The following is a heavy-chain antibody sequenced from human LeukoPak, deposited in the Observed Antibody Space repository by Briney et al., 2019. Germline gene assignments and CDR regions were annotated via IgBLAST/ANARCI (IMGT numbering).Heavy chain of an antibody. D-gene: IGHD2-2*01. J-gene: IGHJ6*03. CDR1: GYTFTGYY. CDR3: ARGGSPIFYYYMDV. V-gene: IGHV1-2*02. CDR2: LNPHSGGT. Sequence: GASVKVSCKASGYTFTGYYMHWVRQAPGQGLEWMGWLNPHSGGTNYAQRFQGGVTMTRDTSINTAYMELSRLRSDDTAMYYCARGGSPIFYYYMDVWGKGTTVTISS.